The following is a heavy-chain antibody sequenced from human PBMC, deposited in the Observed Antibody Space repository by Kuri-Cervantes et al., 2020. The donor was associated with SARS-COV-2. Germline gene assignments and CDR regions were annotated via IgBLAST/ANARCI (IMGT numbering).Heavy chain of an antibody. J-gene: IGHJ2*01. Sequence: LSLTCAASGLTFRSYSMNWVRQSPGKGLEWVASITSDSRYIYYAGSVKGRFTISRDNAKNSLYLEMNSLRAEDTAVYYCARDGGYCTLTTCYSYWYFDLWGRGTLVTVSS. CDR3: ARDGGYCTLTTCYSYWYFDL. V-gene: IGHV3-21*01. D-gene: IGHD2-2*01. CDR2: ITSDSRYI. CDR1: GLTFRSYS.